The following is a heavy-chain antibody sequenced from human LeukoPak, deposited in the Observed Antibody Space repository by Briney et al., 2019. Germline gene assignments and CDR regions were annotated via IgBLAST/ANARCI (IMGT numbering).Heavy chain of an antibody. J-gene: IGHJ4*02. V-gene: IGHV1-2*02. CDR2: INPNSGGT. Sequence: ASVKVSCKASGYTFTGYYMHWVRQAPGQGLEWMGWINPNSGGTNYAQKFQGRVTMTRDTSISTAYMELSGLRSDDTAVYYCASTGYCSGGSCYSNRYWGQGTLVTVSS. CDR3: ASTGYCSGGSCYSNRY. D-gene: IGHD2-15*01. CDR1: GYTFTGYY.